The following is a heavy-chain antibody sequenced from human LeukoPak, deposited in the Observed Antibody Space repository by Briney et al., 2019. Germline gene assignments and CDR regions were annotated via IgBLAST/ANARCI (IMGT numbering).Heavy chain of an antibody. V-gene: IGHV4-39*07. CDR2: IYYSGST. CDR3: ARVGYYYDSSGYYFDY. Sequence: PSETLSLTCTVSGGSISSSSYYWGWIRQPPGKGLEGIGSIYYSGSTYYNPSLKSRVTISVDTSKNQFSLKLSSVTAADTAVYYCARVGYYYDSSGYYFDYWGQGTLVTVSS. J-gene: IGHJ4*02. CDR1: GGSISSSSYY. D-gene: IGHD3-22*01.